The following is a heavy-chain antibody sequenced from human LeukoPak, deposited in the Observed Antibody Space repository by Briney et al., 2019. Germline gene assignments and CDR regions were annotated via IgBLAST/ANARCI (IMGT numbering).Heavy chain of an antibody. CDR2: INPNSGGT. CDR1: GYTFTGYY. V-gene: IGHV1-2*02. D-gene: IGHD5-24*01. CDR3: ARDKAVYGFKRLDP. J-gene: IGHJ5*02. Sequence: ASVTVSCTASGYTFTGYYMHWVRQAPGQGLEWMGWINPNSGGTIYAQKFQGRVTMTRDTATSTAYMELSRLRSDDTAVYFCARDKAVYGFKRLDPWGQGTLVTVSS.